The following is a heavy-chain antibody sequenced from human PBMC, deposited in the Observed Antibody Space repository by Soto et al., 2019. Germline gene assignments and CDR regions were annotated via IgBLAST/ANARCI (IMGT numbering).Heavy chain of an antibody. J-gene: IGHJ4*02. CDR3: ARDGLTVSVAGTVGSDY. D-gene: IGHD6-19*01. CDR2: IWDDGSNK. CDR1: GFTFSSYG. Sequence: QVQLVESGGGVVQPGRSLRLSCAASGFTFSSYGMHWVRQAPGKGLEWVAVIWDDGSNKYFADSVKGRFTISRDNSKNTLYMQMRSLRAEDTAVYYCARDGLTVSVAGTVGSDYGGKGTLVNVSS. V-gene: IGHV3-33*01.